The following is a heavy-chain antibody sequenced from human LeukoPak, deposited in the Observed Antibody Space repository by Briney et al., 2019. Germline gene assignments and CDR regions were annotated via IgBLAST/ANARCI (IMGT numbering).Heavy chain of an antibody. CDR3: AREGYYGSGSSPHYYYYGMDV. CDR2: IIPIFGTA. V-gene: IGHV1-69*13. Sequence: SVKVSCKASGYTFTGYYMHWVRQAPGQGLEWMGGIIPIFGTANYAQKFQGRVTITADESTSTAYMELSSLRSEDTAVYYCAREGYYGSGSSPHYYYYGMDVWGQGTTVTVSS. J-gene: IGHJ6*02. CDR1: GYTFTGYY. D-gene: IGHD3-10*01.